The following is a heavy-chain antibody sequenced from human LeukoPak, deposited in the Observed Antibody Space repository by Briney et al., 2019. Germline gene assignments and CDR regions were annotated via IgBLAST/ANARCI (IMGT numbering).Heavy chain of an antibody. CDR1: GFTFSSYS. CDR3: ARPDYGSGSYYGHY. V-gene: IGHV3-48*04. J-gene: IGHJ4*02. CDR2: ISSSSSTI. D-gene: IGHD3-10*01. Sequence: GGSLRLSCAASGFTFSSYSMNWVRQAPGKGLEWVSYISSSSSTIYYADSVKGRFTISRDNAKNSLYLQMNSLRAEDTAVHYCARPDYGSGSYYGHYWGQGTLVTVSS.